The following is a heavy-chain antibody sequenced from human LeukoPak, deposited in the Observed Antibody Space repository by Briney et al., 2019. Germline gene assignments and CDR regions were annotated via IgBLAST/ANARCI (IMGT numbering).Heavy chain of an antibody. CDR3: ARDRLGARTDY. CDR1: GFTFSSYS. D-gene: IGHD1-26*01. CDR2: ISSSSYI. Sequence: WGSLRLSCAASGFTFSSYSMNWVRQAPGKGLEWVSSISSSSYIYYADSVKGRFTISRDNAKNSLYLQMNSLRAEDTAVYYCARDRLGARTDYWGQGTLVTVSS. J-gene: IGHJ4*02. V-gene: IGHV3-21*01.